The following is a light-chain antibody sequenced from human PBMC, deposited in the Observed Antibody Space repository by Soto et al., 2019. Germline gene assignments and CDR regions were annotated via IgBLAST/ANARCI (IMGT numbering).Light chain of an antibody. CDR2: DAS. CDR1: QSISNH. Sequence: DIQKTLSPSSLSAYVEDRVIITCRASQSISNHLNWYQQKPGKAPKLLISDASILESGVPSRFSGSTSGTEFTLTISSLQPDDFPTYYCQQYHTYRTFGQGTKVDNK. J-gene: IGKJ1*01. V-gene: IGKV1-5*01. CDR3: QQYHTYRT.